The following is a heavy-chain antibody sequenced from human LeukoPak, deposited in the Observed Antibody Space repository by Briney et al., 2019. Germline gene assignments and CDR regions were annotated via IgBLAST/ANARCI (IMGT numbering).Heavy chain of an antibody. Sequence: ASVKVSCKASGYTFTSYAIHWVRQAPGQRLEWMGWINAGNGNTKYSQKFQGRVTITRDTSASTAYMELSSLRSEDTAVYYCARCARFGELLCVFDYWGQGTLVTVSS. CDR1: GYTFTSYA. CDR2: INAGNGNT. V-gene: IGHV1-3*01. J-gene: IGHJ4*02. CDR3: ARCARFGELLCVFDY. D-gene: IGHD3-10*01.